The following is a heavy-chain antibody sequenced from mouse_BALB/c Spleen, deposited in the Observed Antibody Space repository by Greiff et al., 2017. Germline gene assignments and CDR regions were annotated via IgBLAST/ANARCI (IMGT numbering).Heavy chain of an antibody. CDR3: ARSTTAYDYEAWLAY. V-gene: IGHV1S56*01. CDR2: IYPGNVNT. CDR1: GYTFTSYY. Sequence: QVQLQQSGPELVKPGASVRISCKASGYTFTSYYIHWVKQRPGQGLEWIGWIYPGNVNTKYNEKFKGKATLTADKSSSTAYMQLSSLTSEDSAVYFCARSTTAYDYEAWLAYWGQGTLVTVSA. D-gene: IGHD2-4*01. J-gene: IGHJ3*01.